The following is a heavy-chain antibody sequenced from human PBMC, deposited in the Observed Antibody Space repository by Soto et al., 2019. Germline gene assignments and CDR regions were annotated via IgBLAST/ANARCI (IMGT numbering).Heavy chain of an antibody. CDR3: ARIPRGTAGDYFFDY. J-gene: IGHJ4*02. CDR2: IYNSGTT. V-gene: IGHV4-59*01. D-gene: IGHD2-21*02. CDR1: GVSISTYY. Sequence: SETLSLTCTVSGVSISTYYWSWIRQPPGKALEWIGYIYNSGTTNYNPSLKSRVTMSVDTSKNQFSLKLSSVTAADTAVYYCARIPRGTAGDYFFDYWGQGTLVTVSS.